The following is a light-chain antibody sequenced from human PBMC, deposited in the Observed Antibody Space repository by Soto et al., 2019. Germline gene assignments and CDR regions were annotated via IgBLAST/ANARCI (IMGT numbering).Light chain of an antibody. V-gene: IGKV3-20*01. CDR2: GSS. J-gene: IGKJ2*01. CDR1: QSVSNNY. Sequence: EVVLTQSPGTQSLSPGERATLSCRASQSVSNNYFAWYQQKPGQAPRLLIFGSSDRATGIPDRFSGSGSGTDFTLTISRLEPEDFAVYYCQQYGSSPPYTFGQGTKLEIK. CDR3: QQYGSSPPYT.